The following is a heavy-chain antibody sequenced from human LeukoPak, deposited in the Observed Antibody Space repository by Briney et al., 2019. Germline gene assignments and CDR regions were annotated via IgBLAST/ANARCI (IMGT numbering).Heavy chain of an antibody. Sequence: ASVKVSCKASGYTFTGYDIYWVRQAPGQGLEWMGWINPNSGGTNYAQKFQGRVTMTRDTSISTAYMELSRLRSDDTAVYYCARVEGYCSSTSCSEAFDYWGQGTLVTVSS. CDR3: ARVEGYCSSTSCSEAFDY. V-gene: IGHV1-2*02. CDR1: GYTFTGYD. J-gene: IGHJ4*02. CDR2: INPNSGGT. D-gene: IGHD2-2*01.